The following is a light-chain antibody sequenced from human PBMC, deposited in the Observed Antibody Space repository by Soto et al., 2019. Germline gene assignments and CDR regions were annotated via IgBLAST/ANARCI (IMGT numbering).Light chain of an antibody. J-gene: IGKJ4*01. CDR2: DAS. CDR1: QSISTY. Sequence: DIQMTQSPSSLSASVGDRVSITCRASQSISTYLHWYRQKPGKAPKLLIYDASSLESGVPSRFSGSGSGTEFTLTISSLQPDDFATYYCQQYNSYSPTFGGGTKVDIK. V-gene: IGKV1-5*01. CDR3: QQYNSYSPT.